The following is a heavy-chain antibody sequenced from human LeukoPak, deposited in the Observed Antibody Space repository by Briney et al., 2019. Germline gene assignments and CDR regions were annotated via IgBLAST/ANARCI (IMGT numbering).Heavy chain of an antibody. CDR2: LSDSGGST. D-gene: IGHD3-10*01. CDR3: AKGGAVSSKSITMIRGTRRYYYYMDV. J-gene: IGHJ6*03. Sequence: GGSLRLSCAASRFTFSNYATSWVRQAPGKGLEWVSALSDSGGSTFYADSVKGRSTTSRDNSKNTLYLQMNRLRAEDTAVYYCAKGGAVSSKSITMIRGTRRYYYYMDVWGKGTTVTISS. CDR1: RFTFSNYA. V-gene: IGHV3-23*01.